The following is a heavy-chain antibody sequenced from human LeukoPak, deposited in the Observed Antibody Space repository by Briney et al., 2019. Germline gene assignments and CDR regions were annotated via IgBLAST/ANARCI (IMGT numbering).Heavy chain of an antibody. CDR2: IIDSGDFT. CDR1: GFTFSSYA. V-gene: IGHV3-23*01. D-gene: IGHD3-16*01. J-gene: IGHJ6*03. Sequence: GGSLRLSCEASGFTFSSYAMSWVRQAPGKGLEWVSGIIDSGDFTYYANSVKGRFTISRDNSKNTLYLQMNSLRAEDTAVYYCAKLGGQKVYNYYVGVWGKGTTVAVSS. CDR3: AKLGGQKVYNYYVGV.